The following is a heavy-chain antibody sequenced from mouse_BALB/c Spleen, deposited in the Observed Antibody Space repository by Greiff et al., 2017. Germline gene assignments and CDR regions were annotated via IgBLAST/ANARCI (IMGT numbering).Heavy chain of an antibody. CDR3: AREGVVATDYAMDY. D-gene: IGHD1-1*01. V-gene: IGHV5-12-2*01. J-gene: IGHJ4*01. Sequence: EVQLVESGGGLVQPGGSLKLSCAASGFTFSSYTMSWVRQTPEKRLEWVAYISNGGGSTYYPDSVKGRFTISRDNARNILYLQMSSLRSEDTAMYYCAREGVVATDYAMDYWGQGTSVTVSS. CDR1: GFTFSSYT. CDR2: ISNGGGST.